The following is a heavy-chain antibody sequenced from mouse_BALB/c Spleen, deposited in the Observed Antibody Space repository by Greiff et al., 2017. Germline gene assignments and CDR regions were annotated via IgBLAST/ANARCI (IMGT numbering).Heavy chain of an antibody. V-gene: IGHV5-17*02. CDR1: GFTFSSFG. CDR2: ISSGSSTI. D-gene: IGHD1-1*01. Sequence: EVQRVESGGGLVQPGGSRKLSCAASGFTFSSFGMHWVRQAPEKGLEWVAYISSGSSTIYYADTVKGRFTISRDNPKNTLFLQMTSLRSEDTAMYYCARDSRTAWFAYWGQGTLVTVSA. CDR3: ARDSRTAWFAY. J-gene: IGHJ3*01.